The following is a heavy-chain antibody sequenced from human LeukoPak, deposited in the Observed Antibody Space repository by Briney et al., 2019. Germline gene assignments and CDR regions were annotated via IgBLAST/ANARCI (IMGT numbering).Heavy chain of an antibody. J-gene: IGHJ4*02. D-gene: IGHD5-18*01. CDR2: IYHSGST. V-gene: IGHV4-38-2*02. CDR1: GYSISSAYY. Sequence: SETLSLTCTVSGYSISSAYYWAWIRQPPGKGLEWIGSIYHSGSTYYNPSLKSRVTISVDTSKNQFSLKLSSVTAADTALYYCARDRLTGPMDTGGDFDYWGQGTLVTVSS. CDR3: ARDRLTGPMDTGGDFDY.